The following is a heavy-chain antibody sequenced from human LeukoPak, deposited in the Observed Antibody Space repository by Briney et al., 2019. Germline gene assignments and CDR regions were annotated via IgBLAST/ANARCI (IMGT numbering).Heavy chain of an antibody. J-gene: IGHJ4*02. Sequence: PGGSLRLSCAASGFTFSNYWMHWVSQAPGKGLVWVSRINSDASMTNYADSVNGRFTISRDNAKNTLYLQMNSLRADDTAMYYCTRYYNSLDYWGQGTLVTVSS. CDR1: GFTFSNYW. CDR3: TRYYNSLDY. D-gene: IGHD5-24*01. CDR2: INSDASMT. V-gene: IGHV3-74*01.